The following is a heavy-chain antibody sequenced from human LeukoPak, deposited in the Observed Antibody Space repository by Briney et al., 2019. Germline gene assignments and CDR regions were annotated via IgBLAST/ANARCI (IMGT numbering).Heavy chain of an antibody. CDR1: GGSFSGYY. CDR3: ARHVVYDILTGAGLNWFDP. Sequence: SETLSLTCAVYGGSFSGYYWSWIRQPPGKGLEWIGEINHSGSTNYNPSLKSRVTISVDTSKNQFSLKLSSVTAADTAVYYCARHVVYDILTGAGLNWFDPWGQGTLVTVSS. V-gene: IGHV4-34*01. D-gene: IGHD3-9*01. J-gene: IGHJ5*02. CDR2: INHSGST.